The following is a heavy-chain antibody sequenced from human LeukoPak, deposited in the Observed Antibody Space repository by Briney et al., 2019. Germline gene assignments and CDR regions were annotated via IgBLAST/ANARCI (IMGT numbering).Heavy chain of an antibody. CDR3: ARATYDSSGFDY. CDR1: GFTFSNAW. Sequence: GGSLRLSCAASGFTFSNAWMSWVRQAPGKGLEWVSSISSSSSYIYYADSVKGRFTISRDNAKNSLYLQMNSLRAEDTAVYYCARATYDSSGFDYWGQGTLVTVSS. D-gene: IGHD3-22*01. CDR2: ISSSSSYI. V-gene: IGHV3-21*01. J-gene: IGHJ4*02.